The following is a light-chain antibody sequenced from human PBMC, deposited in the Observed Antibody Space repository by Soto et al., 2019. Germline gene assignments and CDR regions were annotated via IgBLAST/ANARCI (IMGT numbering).Light chain of an antibody. CDR3: QQYKSYSWT. CDR1: QSISSW. CDR2: DAS. V-gene: IGKV1-5*01. J-gene: IGKJ1*01. Sequence: DIQMTQSPSTLSASVGDRVNITCRASQSISSWLAWYQQKPGKAPKLLIYDASSLESGVPSRFSGRGSGTEFTLTISSLKPDDCATYYCQQYKSYSWTFGQGTKVAIK.